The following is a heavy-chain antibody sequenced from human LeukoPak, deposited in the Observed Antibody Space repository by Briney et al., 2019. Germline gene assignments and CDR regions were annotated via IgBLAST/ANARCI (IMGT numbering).Heavy chain of an antibody. J-gene: IGHJ4*02. V-gene: IGHV3-49*04. D-gene: IGHD2-21*02. CDR2: IRTKAYGGTA. CDR1: GFSFGDYA. CDR3: TRYVNFVMVTAHFDY. Sequence: PGGSLRLSCTTSGFSFGDYAMSWVRQAPGKGLEWVTFIRTKAYGGTAEYAASVKGRFTISRDDSKSIAYLQLNSLNTEYTAVYYCTRYVNFVMVTAHFDYWGQGTLVTVSS.